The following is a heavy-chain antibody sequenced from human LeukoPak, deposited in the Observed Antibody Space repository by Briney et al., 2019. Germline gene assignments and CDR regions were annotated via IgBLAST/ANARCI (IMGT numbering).Heavy chain of an antibody. D-gene: IGHD3-22*01. Sequence: PGGSLRLSCAASGFIFSSYAMSWVRQAPGKGLEWVAVIWYDGSNKYYADSVKGRFTISRDNSKNTLYLQMNSLRAEDTAVYYCARDQTPYYYDSSGSFDYWGQGTLVTVSS. V-gene: IGHV3-33*08. CDR3: ARDQTPYYYDSSGSFDY. J-gene: IGHJ4*02. CDR2: IWYDGSNK. CDR1: GFIFSSYA.